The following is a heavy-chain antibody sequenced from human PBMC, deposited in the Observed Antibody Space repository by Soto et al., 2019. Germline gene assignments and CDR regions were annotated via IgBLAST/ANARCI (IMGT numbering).Heavy chain of an antibody. J-gene: IGHJ4*02. CDR2: IVGDSGNT. CDR1: GYPLPTYG. Sequence: QVHVMQSGAQLTQPGASVKVSCETSGYPLPTYGLSWVRQAPGQGLEWMGWIVGDSGNTVYAQKFQGRVTMYRDTSTSTGYMELRRLTSDDSALYYCATVSGYGSGSRRFDFWGQGTLVSVSS. V-gene: IGHV1-18*01. D-gene: IGHD3-10*01. CDR3: ATVSGYGSGSRRFDF.